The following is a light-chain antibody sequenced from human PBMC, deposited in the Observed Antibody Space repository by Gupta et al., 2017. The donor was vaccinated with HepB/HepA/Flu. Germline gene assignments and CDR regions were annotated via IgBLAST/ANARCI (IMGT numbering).Light chain of an antibody. CDR3: VTWDDSLTGWV. V-gene: IGLV1-44*01. Sequence: QSVLTQPPSVSGTPGQRATISCSGSSSNIGGNAVNWYHQFPGTTPNLLIYTSNQRPSGVADRFSGSRSGTTASLAISGLQSEDEADYYCVTWDDSLTGWVFGGGTKLTVL. CDR2: TSN. CDR1: SSNIGGNA. J-gene: IGLJ3*02.